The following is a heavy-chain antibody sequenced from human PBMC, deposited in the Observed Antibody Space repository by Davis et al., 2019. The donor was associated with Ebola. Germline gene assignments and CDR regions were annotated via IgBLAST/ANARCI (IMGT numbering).Heavy chain of an antibody. CDR2: MNPNSGNT. CDR3: AREGDTAMGRVFDY. V-gene: IGHV1-8*01. CDR1: GYTFTNYD. J-gene: IGHJ4*02. Sequence: AASVKVSCKPSGYTFTNYDINWVRQATGQGLEWMGWMNPNSGNTGYAQKFQGRVTMTRNTSISTAYMELNSLRSEDTAVYYCAREGDTAMGRVFDYWGQGTLVTVSS. D-gene: IGHD5-18*01.